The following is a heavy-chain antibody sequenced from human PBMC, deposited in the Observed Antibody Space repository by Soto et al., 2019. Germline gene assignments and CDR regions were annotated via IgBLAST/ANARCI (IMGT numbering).Heavy chain of an antibody. J-gene: IGHJ5*02. CDR1: GGTFSSYG. Sequence: SVKVSCKASGGTFSSYGISWVRQAPGQGLDWMGVSIPIFGTANYAQKFQGRVTITADESTSTAYMELSSPRSEYMAVHYCARRADYYILTGYYTGLNWFDPWGQGTLVTVAS. CDR3: ARRADYYILTGYYTGLNWFDP. V-gene: IGHV1-69*13. D-gene: IGHD3-9*01. CDR2: SIPIFGTA.